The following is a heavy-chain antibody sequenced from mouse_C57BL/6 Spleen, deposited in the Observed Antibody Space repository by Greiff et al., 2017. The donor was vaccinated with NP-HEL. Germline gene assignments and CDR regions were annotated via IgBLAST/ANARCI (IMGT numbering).Heavy chain of an antibody. CDR2: IYPGDGDT. CDR1: GYAFSSSW. Sequence: VQLQQSGPELVKPGASVKISCKASGYAFSSSWMNWVKQRPGKGLEWIGRIYPGDGDTNYNGKFKGKATLTADKSSSTAYMQLSSLTSEDSAVYFCARSDLPYAMDYWGQGTSVTVSS. D-gene: IGHD5-1*01. V-gene: IGHV1-82*01. J-gene: IGHJ4*01. CDR3: ARSDLPYAMDY.